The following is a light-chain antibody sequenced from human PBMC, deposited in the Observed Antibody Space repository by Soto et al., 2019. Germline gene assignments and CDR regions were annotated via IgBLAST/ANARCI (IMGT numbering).Light chain of an antibody. CDR1: QSITIY. V-gene: IGKV1-39*01. J-gene: IGKJ4*01. Sequence: DIQMTQSPSALSASIGDRVTITCRASQSITIYLNWYQQKPGKAPELLIYAASRLQSGVPSRFSGSGSGTDFSLTISSLQPEDSATYYCQETYTMRDFGGGTKVEI. CDR3: QETYTMRD. CDR2: AAS.